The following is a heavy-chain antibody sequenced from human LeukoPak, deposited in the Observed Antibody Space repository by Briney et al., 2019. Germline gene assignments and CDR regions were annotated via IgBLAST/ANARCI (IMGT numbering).Heavy chain of an antibody. D-gene: IGHD6-13*01. CDR3: ARVLRSSSWTTRRSEYNWFDP. J-gene: IGHJ5*02. CDR1: GGSISSGGYS. V-gene: IGHV4-61*02. CDR2: IYTSGST. Sequence: SETLSLTCAVSGGSISSGGYSWSWIRQPAGKGLEWIGRIYTSGSTNYNPSLKSRVTMSVDTSKNQFSLKLSSVTAADTAVYYCARVLRSSSWTTRRSEYNWFDPWGQGTLVTVSS.